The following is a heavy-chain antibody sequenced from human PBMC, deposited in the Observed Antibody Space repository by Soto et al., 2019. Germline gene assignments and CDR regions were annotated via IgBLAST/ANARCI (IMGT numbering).Heavy chain of an antibody. V-gene: IGHV1-69*01. CDR1: GGTFSSYA. D-gene: IGHD3-10*01. Sequence: QVQLVQSGAEVKKPGSSVKVSCKASGGTFSSYAISWVRQAPGQGLEWMGGIIPIFGTANYAQKFQGRVTITADESTSTAYMELSSLRSEDTAVYYCARAYYASGSYYYGMDVWGQGTTVTVSS. J-gene: IGHJ6*02. CDR3: ARAYYASGSYYYGMDV. CDR2: IIPIFGTA.